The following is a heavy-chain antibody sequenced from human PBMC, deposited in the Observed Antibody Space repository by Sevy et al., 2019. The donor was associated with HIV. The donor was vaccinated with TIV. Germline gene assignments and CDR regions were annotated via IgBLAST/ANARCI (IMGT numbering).Heavy chain of an antibody. Sequence: ASVKVSCKASGYTFTGYYMHWVRQAPGQGLEWMGWINPNSGGTNYAQKFQGRVTMTRDTSISTAYMELSRLRSDDTAVYDCARDRGDSPGDNWFDPWGQGTLVTVSS. CDR2: INPNSGGT. J-gene: IGHJ5*02. V-gene: IGHV1-2*02. CDR3: ARDRGDSPGDNWFDP. CDR1: GYTFTGYY. D-gene: IGHD3-10*01.